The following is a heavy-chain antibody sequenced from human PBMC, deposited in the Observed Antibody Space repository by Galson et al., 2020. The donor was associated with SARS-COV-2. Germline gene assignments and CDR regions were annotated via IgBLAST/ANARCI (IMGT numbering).Heavy chain of an antibody. J-gene: IGHJ5*02. CDR3: ARQATSGMFQRLISWFDP. Sequence: GESLKISCKASGYIFTNYWIAWVRQMPGKGLEWMGIIYPSDSDIRYSPSFQGQVTFSVDRSISTAYLQWSSLKASDTAIYYCARQATSGMFQRLISWFDPWGQGTLVTVSP. CDR2: IYPSDSDI. D-gene: IGHD3-10*01. CDR1: GYIFTNYW. V-gene: IGHV5-51*01.